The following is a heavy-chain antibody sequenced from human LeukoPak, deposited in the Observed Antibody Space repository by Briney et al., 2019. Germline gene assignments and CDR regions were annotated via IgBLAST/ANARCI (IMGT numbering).Heavy chain of an antibody. V-gene: IGHV4-30-4*01. CDR2: IYYSGST. Sequence: SETLSLTCTVSGGSISSGDYYWSWIRQPPGKGLEWIGYIYYSGSTYYHPSLKSRHTISVDTSNNQSSLKLSSVTAADTAVYYCARARGNHPVTRADYYYYGMDVWGQGTTVTVSS. J-gene: IGHJ6*02. CDR3: ARARGNHPVTRADYYYYGMDV. D-gene: IGHD4-17*01. CDR1: GGSISSGDYY.